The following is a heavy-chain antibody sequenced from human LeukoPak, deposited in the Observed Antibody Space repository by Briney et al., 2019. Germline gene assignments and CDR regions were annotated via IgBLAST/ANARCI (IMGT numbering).Heavy chain of an antibody. J-gene: IGHJ5*02. V-gene: IGHV1-69*06. CDR2: IIPIFGTA. Sequence: SVKVSCKASGGTFSSYAISWVRQAPGQGLEWMGGIIPIFGTANYAQKFQGRVTITADKSTSTAYMELSSLRSEDTAVYYCARTIAARPNWFDPWGQGTLVTVSS. D-gene: IGHD6-6*01. CDR3: ARTIAARPNWFDP. CDR1: GGTFSSYA.